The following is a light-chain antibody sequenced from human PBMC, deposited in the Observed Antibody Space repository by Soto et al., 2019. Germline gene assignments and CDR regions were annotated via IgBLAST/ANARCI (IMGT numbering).Light chain of an antibody. V-gene: IGKV3D-15*01. CDR1: QSVSSSY. CDR2: DAS. CDR3: QQYNNWPPT. Sequence: IVLTQSPATLSLSPGERATLSCRASQSVSSSYLAWYQQKPGQAPRLLIYDASNRATGIPARFSGSGSGTEFTLTISSLQSEDSAVYYCQQYNNWPPTFGQGTRLEIK. J-gene: IGKJ5*01.